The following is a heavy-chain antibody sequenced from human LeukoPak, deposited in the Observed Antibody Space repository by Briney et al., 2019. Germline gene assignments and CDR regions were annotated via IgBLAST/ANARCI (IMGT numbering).Heavy chain of an antibody. D-gene: IGHD2/OR15-2a*01. CDR1: SGSISSYY. CDR2: IYYSGST. J-gene: IGHJ4*02. CDR3: ASDVLPGSFAY. V-gene: IGHV4-59*12. Sequence: ASETLSLTCTVSSGSISSYYCSWIRQPPGKGLEWIGYIYYSGSTNYNPSLKSRVTISVDTSKNQFSLKLSSVTAADTAVYYCASDVLPGSFAYWGQGTLVTVSS.